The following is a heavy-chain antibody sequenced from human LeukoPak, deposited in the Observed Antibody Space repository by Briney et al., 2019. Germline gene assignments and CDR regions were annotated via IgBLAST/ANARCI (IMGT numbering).Heavy chain of an antibody. V-gene: IGHV4-39*01. CDR3: ARLAWYYFDY. CDR1: SGSISSSSYY. J-gene: IGHJ4*02. D-gene: IGHD3/OR15-3a*01. CDR2: IYYSGST. Sequence: SETLSLTCTVSSGSISSSSYYWGWIRQPPGKGLEWIGSIYYSGSTYYNPSLKSRVTISVDTSKNQFSLKLSSVTAADTAVYYCARLAWYYFDYWGQGTLVTVSS.